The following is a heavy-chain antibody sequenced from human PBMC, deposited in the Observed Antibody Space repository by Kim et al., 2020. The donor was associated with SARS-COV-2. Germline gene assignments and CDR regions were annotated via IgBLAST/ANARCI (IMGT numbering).Heavy chain of an antibody. D-gene: IGHD1-7*01. CDR3: ARGDINWNYVSFDY. V-gene: IGHV3-48*02. Sequence: GGSLRLSCAASGFTFSSYSMNWVRQAPGKGLEWVSYISSSSSTIYYADSVKGRFTISRDNAKNSLYLQMNSLRDEDTAVYYCARGDINWNYVSFDYWGQGTLVTVSS. CDR1: GFTFSSYS. CDR2: ISSSSSTI. J-gene: IGHJ4*02.